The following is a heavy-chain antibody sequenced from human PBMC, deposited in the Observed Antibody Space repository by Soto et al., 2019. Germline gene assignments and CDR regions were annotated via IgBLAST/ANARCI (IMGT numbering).Heavy chain of an antibody. CDR3: ARGQEGVVATH. Sequence: QVQLQQWGAGLLKPSETLSLNCAVNGGSLSGYYWSWIRQPPGKGLEWIGEIKDGGRTNYSPSITSRATISSDTSNNRVSLRLYSVTAADTGVYYCARGQEGVVATHWDQGTLVTVSS. J-gene: IGHJ4*02. CDR1: GGSLSGYY. CDR2: IKDGGRT. V-gene: IGHV4-34*01. D-gene: IGHD5-12*01.